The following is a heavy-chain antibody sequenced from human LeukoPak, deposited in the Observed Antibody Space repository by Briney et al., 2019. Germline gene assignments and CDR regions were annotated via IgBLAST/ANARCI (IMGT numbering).Heavy chain of an antibody. Sequence: GGSLRLSCAASGFTFSSYGTHWVRQAPGKGLEWVAVISYDGSNKYYADSVKGRFTISRDNSKNTLYLQMNSLRAEDTAVYYCAKPRYGTSGHYFDCWGQGTLVTVSS. CDR3: AKPRYGTSGHYFDC. CDR2: ISYDGSNK. V-gene: IGHV3-30*18. D-gene: IGHD2-8*01. CDR1: GFTFSSYG. J-gene: IGHJ4*02.